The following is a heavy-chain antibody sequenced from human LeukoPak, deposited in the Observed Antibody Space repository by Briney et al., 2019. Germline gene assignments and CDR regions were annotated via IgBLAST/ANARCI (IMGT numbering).Heavy chain of an antibody. V-gene: IGHV1-18*01. CDR3: ARESTVVYNYYYYGMDV. D-gene: IGHD4-23*01. CDR2: ISAYNGNT. CDR1: GYTFTSYG. J-gene: IGHJ6*02. Sequence: GASVKVSFTASGYTFTSYGISWVRQAPGQGLEWMGWISAYNGNTNYAQKLQGRVTMTTDTSTSTAYMELRSLRSDDTAVYYCARESTVVYNYYYYGMDVWGQGTTVTVSS.